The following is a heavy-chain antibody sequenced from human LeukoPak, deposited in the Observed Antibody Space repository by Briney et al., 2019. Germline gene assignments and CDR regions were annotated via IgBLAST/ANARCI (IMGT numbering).Heavy chain of an antibody. CDR1: GYTFTSYY. CDR2: INPSGGST. D-gene: IGHD4-23*01. Sequence: ASVKVSCKASGYTFTSYYMPWVRDAPGQGLEWMGIINPSGGSTSYAQKFQGRVTMTRDTSTSTVYMELSSLRSEDTAVYYCAREYGGNSFDYWGQGTLVTVSS. J-gene: IGHJ4*02. CDR3: AREYGGNSFDY. V-gene: IGHV1-46*01.